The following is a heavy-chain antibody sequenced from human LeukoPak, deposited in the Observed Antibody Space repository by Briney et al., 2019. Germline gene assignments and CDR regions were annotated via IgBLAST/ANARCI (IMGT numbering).Heavy chain of an antibody. D-gene: IGHD4-11*01. CDR1: GGSISSGSYY. CDR3: ARHRTVTNNFDY. J-gene: IGHJ4*02. V-gene: IGHV4-61*02. Sequence: SETLSLTCTVSGGSISSGSYYWSWIRQPAGKGLEWIGRIYTSGSTNYNPSLKSRVTISVDTSKNQFSLKLGSVTAADTAVYYCARHRTVTNNFDYWGQGTLVTVSS. CDR2: IYTSGST.